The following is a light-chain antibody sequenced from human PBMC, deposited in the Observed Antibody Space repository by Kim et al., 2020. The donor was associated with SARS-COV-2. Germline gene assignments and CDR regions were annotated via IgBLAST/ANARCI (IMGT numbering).Light chain of an antibody. CDR2: DVS. J-gene: IGLJ2*01. CDR3: SSYTSSSSVV. V-gene: IGLV2-14*03. CDR1: SSDVGGYNY. Sequence: QSALTQPASVSGSPGQSITISCTGTSSDVGGYNYVSWYQQHPVKAPKLMIYDVSNRPSGVSNRFSGSKSGNTASLTISGLQAEDEADYYCSSYTSSSSVVFGGGTKLTVL.